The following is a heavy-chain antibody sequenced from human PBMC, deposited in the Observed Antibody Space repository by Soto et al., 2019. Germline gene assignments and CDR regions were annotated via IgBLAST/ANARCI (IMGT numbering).Heavy chain of an antibody. Sequence: EVQLLESGGGLVQPGGSLRLSCAASGFTFSSYAMSWVRQAPGKGLEWVSSIITSGGSTYYADSVKGRFTISKDNSNNTLYLQMNSLRAEDTTVYYCSLSDRYYGMDVWGLGTTVTVSS. CDR3: SLSDRYYGMDV. CDR1: GFTFSSYA. J-gene: IGHJ6*02. CDR2: IITSGGST. V-gene: IGHV3-23*01.